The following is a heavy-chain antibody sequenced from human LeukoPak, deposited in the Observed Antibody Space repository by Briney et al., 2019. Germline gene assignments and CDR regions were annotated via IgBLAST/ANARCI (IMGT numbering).Heavy chain of an antibody. CDR3: ARGEGYYGDYSGC. J-gene: IGHJ4*02. CDR2: ISSSSSYI. V-gene: IGHV3-21*01. Sequence: GGSLRLSCAASGFTFSSYSMNWVRQAPGKGLEWVSSISSSSSYIYYADSVKGRFTISRDNAKNSLYLQMNSLRAEDTAVYYCARGEGYYGDYSGCWGQGTLVTVSS. D-gene: IGHD4-17*01. CDR1: GFTFSSYS.